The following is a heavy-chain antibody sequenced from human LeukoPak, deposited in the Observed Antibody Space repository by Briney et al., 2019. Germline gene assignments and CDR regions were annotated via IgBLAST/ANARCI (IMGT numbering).Heavy chain of an antibody. CDR3: AKDGCSSTSCYVDY. J-gene: IGHJ4*02. Sequence: GSLSLSFAASGFPFNTYAISWVRQAPGKGLEWVPTISGSGDSTYYADSVKGRFTISRDNSKNTLYLQMNSLRAEDTAVYYCAKDGCSSTSCYVDYWGQGTLVTVSS. V-gene: IGHV3-23*01. CDR2: ISGSGDST. CDR1: GFPFNTYA. D-gene: IGHD2-2*01.